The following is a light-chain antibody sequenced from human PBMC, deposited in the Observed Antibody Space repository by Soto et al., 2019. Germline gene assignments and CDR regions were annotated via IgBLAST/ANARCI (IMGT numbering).Light chain of an antibody. CDR2: EVS. CDR3: SSYAGSNNYVV. V-gene: IGLV2-8*01. CDR1: SSDVGSYNY. J-gene: IGLJ2*01. Sequence: QSALTQPPSASGSPGQSVTICCTGTSSDVGSYNYVSWYQQHPGKAPKLMIYEVSKRPSGVPDRFSGSKSGNTASLTVSGLQAEDEADYYCSSYAGSNNYVVFGGGTKLTVL.